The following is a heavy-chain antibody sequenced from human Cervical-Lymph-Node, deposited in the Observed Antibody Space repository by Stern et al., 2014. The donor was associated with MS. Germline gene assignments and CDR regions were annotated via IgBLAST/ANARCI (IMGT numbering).Heavy chain of an antibody. D-gene: IGHD4-17*01. J-gene: IGHJ4*02. CDR1: GGSVSTYNFY. CDR3: ATSGGRRGDFRDY. Sequence: QLQLQESGPGLVKPSQTLSLTCTVSGGSVSTYNFYWTWIRQPAGKGLEWIGRIYASGNTNYNPSLKGRVTISLDTSRTQFPLKLPSVTAADTAVYYCATSGGRRGDFRDYWGQGTLVTVSS. CDR2: IYASGNT. V-gene: IGHV4-61*02.